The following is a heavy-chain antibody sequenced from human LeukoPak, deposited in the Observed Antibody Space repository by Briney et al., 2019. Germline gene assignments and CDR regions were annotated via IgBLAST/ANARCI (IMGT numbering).Heavy chain of an antibody. D-gene: IGHD3-3*01. Sequence: GASVKVSCKAAGYTFTGYYMHWVRQAPGQGLEWMGWINPNSGGTNYAQKVQGRVTMTRDTSISTAYMELSRLRSDDTAVYYCARVDGSYYDFWSGYVGAYMDVWGKGTTVTVSS. J-gene: IGHJ6*03. CDR3: ARVDGSYYDFWSGYVGAYMDV. CDR1: GYTFTGYY. V-gene: IGHV1-2*02. CDR2: INPNSGGT.